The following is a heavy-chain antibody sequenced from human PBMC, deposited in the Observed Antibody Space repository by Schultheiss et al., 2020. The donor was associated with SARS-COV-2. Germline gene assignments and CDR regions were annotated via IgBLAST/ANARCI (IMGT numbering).Heavy chain of an antibody. D-gene: IGHD3-10*01. V-gene: IGHV4-31*01. J-gene: IGHJ3*02. CDR2: IYYSGST. Sequence: LRLSCTVSGGSISSGGYYWSWIRQHPGKGLEWIGYIYYSGSTYYNPSLKSLVTISVDTSKNQFSLKLSSVTAADTAVYYCARNPTITMVRGTPGAFDIWGQGTMVTVSS. CDR3: ARNPTITMVRGTPGAFDI. CDR1: GGSISSGGYY.